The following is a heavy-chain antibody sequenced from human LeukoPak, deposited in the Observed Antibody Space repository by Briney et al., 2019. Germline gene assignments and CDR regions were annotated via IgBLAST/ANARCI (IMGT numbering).Heavy chain of an antibody. CDR1: GYTFTRYD. D-gene: IGHD2-15*01. Sequence: GASVKDSCTASGYTFTRYDINWVRLATGQGLEWMGWINLSSGYTGYAQKFQGRVTITRDTYIRTAYMEVSSLRSEDTAVYYCARVDGSPDYWGQGTLPTVSS. CDR2: INLSSGYT. J-gene: IGHJ4*02. CDR3: ARVDGSPDY. V-gene: IGHV1-8*03.